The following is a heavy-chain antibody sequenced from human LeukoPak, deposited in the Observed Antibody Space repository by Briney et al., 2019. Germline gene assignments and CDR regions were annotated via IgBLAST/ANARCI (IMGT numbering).Heavy chain of an antibody. V-gene: IGHV1-69*13. CDR1: GGTFSSYA. Sequence: ASVKVSCKASGGTFSSYAISWVRQAPGQGLEWMGGIIPIFGTANYAQKFQGRVTITADESTSTAYMELSSLRSEDTAVYYRARVGDSSGYYLYYFDYWGQGTLVTVSS. J-gene: IGHJ4*02. CDR3: ARVGDSSGYYLYYFDY. CDR2: IIPIFGTA. D-gene: IGHD3-22*01.